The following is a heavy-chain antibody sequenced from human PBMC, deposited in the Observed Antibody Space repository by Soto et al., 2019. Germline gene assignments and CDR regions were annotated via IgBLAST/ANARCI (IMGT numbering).Heavy chain of an antibody. CDR1: GFTFSNAW. D-gene: IGHD6-13*01. CDR2: IKSKTDGGTT. CDR3: TTSYSSSWYVGRNYYYGMDV. Sequence: GSLRLSCAASGFTFSNAWMSWVRQAPGKGLEWVGRIKSKTDGGTTDYAAPVKGRFTISRDDSKNTLYLQMNSLKTEDTAVYYCTTSYSSSWYVGRNYYYGMDVWGQGTTVTVSS. V-gene: IGHV3-15*01. J-gene: IGHJ6*02.